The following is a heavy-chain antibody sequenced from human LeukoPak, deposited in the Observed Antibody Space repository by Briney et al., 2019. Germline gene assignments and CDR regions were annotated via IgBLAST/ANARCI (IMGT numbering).Heavy chain of an antibody. CDR3: ARALGGWPGDGMDV. Sequence: SETLSLTCIVSGYSIRSGYYWGWIRQPPGKVLEWIGSISHSGSTYYNPSLKSRVTMSVDTSKNQFSLKLSSVTAVDTAVYYCARALGGWPGDGMDVWGQGTTVTVSS. J-gene: IGHJ6*02. CDR1: GYSIRSGYY. V-gene: IGHV4-38-2*02. D-gene: IGHD6-19*01. CDR2: ISHSGST.